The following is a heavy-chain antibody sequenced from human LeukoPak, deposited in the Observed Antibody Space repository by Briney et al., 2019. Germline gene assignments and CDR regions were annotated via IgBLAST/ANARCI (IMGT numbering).Heavy chain of an antibody. Sequence: SETLSLTCTVSGGSISSYYWSWIRQPPGKGLEWIGEINHSGSTNYNPSLKSRVTISVDTSKNQFSLKLSSVTAADTAVYYCARGPSYDFWSGYYPWFDPWGQGTLVTVSS. J-gene: IGHJ5*02. D-gene: IGHD3-3*01. V-gene: IGHV4-34*01. CDR3: ARGPSYDFWSGYYPWFDP. CDR2: INHSGST. CDR1: GGSISSYY.